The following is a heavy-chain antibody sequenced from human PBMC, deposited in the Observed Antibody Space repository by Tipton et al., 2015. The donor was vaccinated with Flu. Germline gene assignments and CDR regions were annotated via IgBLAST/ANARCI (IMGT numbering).Heavy chain of an antibody. J-gene: IGHJ5*01. Sequence: TLSLTCSVSGASFGSCYCWGWVRQPPGKGLGWIWNICPGSPYYNPSLKSRVTISVARSKNQFSLRLTSVTAADTAVYFCARRDFSNYVSEPKNWFDFWGQGTLVTVSS. V-gene: IGHV4-38-2*01. CDR3: ARRDFSNYVSEPKNWFDF. CDR2: ICPGSP. D-gene: IGHD4-11*01. CDR1: GASFGSCYC.